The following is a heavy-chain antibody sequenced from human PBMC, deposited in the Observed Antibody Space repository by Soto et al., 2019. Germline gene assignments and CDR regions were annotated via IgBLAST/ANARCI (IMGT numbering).Heavy chain of an antibody. CDR2: INAGNGKT. Sequence: QVQLVQSGAEVKKPGASVKVACKASGYTFSNYATHWVRQAPGQRLEWMGWINAGNGKTKYSQNFQGRVTITRDTSASTAYMELSSLRSEDTAVYYCENNGDYYYYGMDVWGQGTTVTVSS. V-gene: IGHV1-3*01. CDR3: ENNGDYYYYGMDV. D-gene: IGHD4-17*01. J-gene: IGHJ6*02. CDR1: GYTFSNYA.